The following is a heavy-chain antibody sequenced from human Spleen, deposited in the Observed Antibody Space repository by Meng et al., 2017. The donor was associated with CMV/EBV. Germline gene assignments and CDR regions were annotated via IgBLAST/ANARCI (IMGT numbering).Heavy chain of an antibody. J-gene: IGHJ4*02. CDR2: IKEDGSAK. Sequence: GGSLRLSCAASGFNFSNYWMSWVRQAPGKGLEWVTNIKEDGSAKFYVDSVKGRFTISRDNAKNSLHLQMNSLRAEDTAVYHCAREGDCSGGSCTFDYWGQGTLVTVSS. D-gene: IGHD2-15*01. CDR3: AREGDCSGGSCTFDY. CDR1: GFNFSNYW. V-gene: IGHV3-7*01.